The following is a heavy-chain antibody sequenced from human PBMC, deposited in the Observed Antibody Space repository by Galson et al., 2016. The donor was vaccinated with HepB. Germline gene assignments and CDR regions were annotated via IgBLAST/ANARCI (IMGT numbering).Heavy chain of an antibody. V-gene: IGHV3-30*03. D-gene: IGHD5-18*01. J-gene: IGHJ4*02. CDR3: ASDPRQWQRGCNYGFEY. CDR1: GFTFSTYG. Sequence: SLRLSCAASGFTFSTYGMHWVRQAPGKGLEWVAVISYDGDTKYHADSVKGRFTISRDNSKNTLYLQMHRLRFEDTAVYYCASDPRQWQRGCNYGFEYWGQGTLVSVSS. CDR2: ISYDGDTK.